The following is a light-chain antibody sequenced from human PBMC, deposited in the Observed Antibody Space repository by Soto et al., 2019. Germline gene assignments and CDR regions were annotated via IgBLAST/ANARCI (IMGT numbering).Light chain of an antibody. CDR1: QDIKTY. J-gene: IGKJ3*01. CDR2: GTF. V-gene: IGKV1-9*01. Sequence: IQLTQSPSSLSASVGDRVSITCRASQDIKTYVAWYQQKEGKAPKLLISGTFTLQSGVPSRFNGSGSGTDFTLTISRLQPEDFATYYCQHLNNYPPFTFGPGTKVDLE. CDR3: QHLNNYPPFT.